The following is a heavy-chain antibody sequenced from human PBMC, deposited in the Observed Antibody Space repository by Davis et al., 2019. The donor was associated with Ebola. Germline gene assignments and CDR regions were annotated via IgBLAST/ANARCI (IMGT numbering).Heavy chain of an antibody. Sequence: GGSLRLSCAAPGFTFRTYTISWVRQAPGQGPEWLGGIIPISGIPSYAQKFQGRVTISADDSTSTVYMELTSLRSEDTAVYYCARDPWYSSGRRVRGMDVWGQGTTVTVSS. CDR2: IIPISGIP. D-gene: IGHD6-19*01. J-gene: IGHJ6*02. V-gene: IGHV1-69*01. CDR1: GFTFRTYT. CDR3: ARDPWYSSGRRVRGMDV.